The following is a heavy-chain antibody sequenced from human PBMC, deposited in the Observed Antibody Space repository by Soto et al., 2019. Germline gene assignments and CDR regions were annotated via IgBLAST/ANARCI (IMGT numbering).Heavy chain of an antibody. CDR2: ISYDGSNK. J-gene: IGHJ4*02. Sequence: QVQLVESGGGVVQPGRSPRLSCAASGFTFSSYGMHWVRQAPGKGLEWVAVISYDGSNKYYADSVKGRFTISRDNSKNTLYLQMNSLRAEDTAVYYCAKGLADGFDYWGQGTLVTVSS. CDR1: GFTFSSYG. CDR3: AKGLADGFDY. V-gene: IGHV3-30*18.